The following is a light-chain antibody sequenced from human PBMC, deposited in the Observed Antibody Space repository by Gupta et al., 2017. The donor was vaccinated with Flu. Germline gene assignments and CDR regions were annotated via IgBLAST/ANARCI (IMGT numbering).Light chain of an antibody. CDR2: KDP. Sequence: SYWYQQKPGQAPVLLIYKDPERPSGSPERFSGSTSGPTVPFTITGVPAEDEADYYCQSASSSSIPGVVGGGTKLSVL. CDR3: QSASSSSIPGV. J-gene: IGLJ3*02. V-gene: IGLV3-25*03.